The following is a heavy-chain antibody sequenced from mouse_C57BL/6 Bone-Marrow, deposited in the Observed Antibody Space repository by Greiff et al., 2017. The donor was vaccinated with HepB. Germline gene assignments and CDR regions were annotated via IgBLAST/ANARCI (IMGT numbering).Heavy chain of an antibody. CDR3: ARSSYYGSSLYFDV. CDR2: INPGSGGT. V-gene: IGHV1-54*01. J-gene: IGHJ1*03. Sequence: QVQLQQSGAELVRPGTSVKVSCKASGYAFTNYLIEWVKQRPGQGLEWIGVINPGSGGTNYNEKFKGKATLTADKSSSTAYMQLSSLTSEDSAVYFCARSSYYGSSLYFDVWGTGTTVTVSS. D-gene: IGHD1-1*01. CDR1: GYAFTNYL.